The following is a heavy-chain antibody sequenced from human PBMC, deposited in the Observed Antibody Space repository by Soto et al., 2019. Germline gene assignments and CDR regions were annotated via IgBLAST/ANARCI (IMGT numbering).Heavy chain of an antibody. CDR3: AHTGGAVTDFDY. D-gene: IGHD4-17*01. V-gene: IGHV2-5*02. CDR1: GFSLSTSGVG. J-gene: IGHJ4*02. CDR2: IYWDDEK. Sequence: QITLKESGPTLVKPPQTLTLTCTFSGFSLSTSGVGVGWIRQPPGKALEWLALIYWDDEKRYSPSLKSRLTITKDTSKNQVVLTMTNMDPVDTATYYCAHTGGAVTDFDYWGQGTLVNVSS.